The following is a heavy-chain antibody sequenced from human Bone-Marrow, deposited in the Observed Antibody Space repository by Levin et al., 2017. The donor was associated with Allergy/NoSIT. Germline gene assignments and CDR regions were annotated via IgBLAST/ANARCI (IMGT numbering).Heavy chain of an antibody. V-gene: IGHV1-69*04. D-gene: IGHD3-22*01. CDR3: AGARLDSRGYDYEGH. Sequence: SVKVSCKASGGTFSSYAISWVRQAPGQGLKWMGRIIPILGIANYAQKFQGRVTITADKSTSAAYMELSSLRSEDTAVYDCAGARLDSRGYDYEGHWGQGTLVTVSS. CDR2: IIPILGIA. J-gene: IGHJ4*02. CDR1: GGTFSSYA.